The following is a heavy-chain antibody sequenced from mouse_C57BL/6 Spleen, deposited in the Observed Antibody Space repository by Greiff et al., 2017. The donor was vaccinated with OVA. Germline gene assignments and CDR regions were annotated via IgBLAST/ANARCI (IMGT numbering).Heavy chain of an antibody. Sequence: QVQLQQPGAELVKPGASVKLSCKASGYTFTSYWMHWVKQRPGQGLEWIGMIHPNSGSTNYNEKFKSKATLTVDKSSSTAYMQLSSLTSEDSAVYYCARAYYSNYYFDDWGQGTTLTVSS. D-gene: IGHD2-5*01. V-gene: IGHV1-64*01. CDR2: IHPNSGST. J-gene: IGHJ2*01. CDR1: GYTFTSYW. CDR3: ARAYYSNYYFDD.